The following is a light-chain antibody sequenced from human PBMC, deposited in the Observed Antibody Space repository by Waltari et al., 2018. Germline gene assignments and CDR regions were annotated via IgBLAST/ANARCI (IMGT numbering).Light chain of an antibody. CDR3: YSKDTDGGSQGK. CDR2: DDN. V-gene: IGLV3-10*01. J-gene: IGLJ2*01. Sequence: YDLTQPPSVPVSPGPTAAIPCSCDGLPKSFTFWSQQKSAQAPVLVMYDDNKRPSGIPGRFSGSSAGTVATLTITGAQVDDEADYYCYSKDTDGGSQGKIGGGTKLTVL. CDR1: GLPKSF.